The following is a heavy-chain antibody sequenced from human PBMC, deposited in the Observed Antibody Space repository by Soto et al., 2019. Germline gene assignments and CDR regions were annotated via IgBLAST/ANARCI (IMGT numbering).Heavy chain of an antibody. D-gene: IGHD2-8*01. CDR1: GGSISSSSYY. Sequence: SETLSLTCTVSGGSISSSSYYWGWIRQPPGKGLEWIGSIYYSGSTHYNPSLKSRVTISVDTSKNQFSLKLSSVTAADTAVYYCARHSTNGVCYVYWGQGTLVTVSS. V-gene: IGHV4-39*01. CDR2: IYYSGST. CDR3: ARHSTNGVCYVY. J-gene: IGHJ4*02.